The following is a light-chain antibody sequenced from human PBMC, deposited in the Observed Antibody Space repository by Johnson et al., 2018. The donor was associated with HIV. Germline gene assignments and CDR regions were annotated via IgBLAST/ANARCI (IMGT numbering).Light chain of an antibody. CDR2: DNY. Sequence: QSVLTQPPSVSAAPGQKVTISCSGSSSNIGNNYVSRYQQLPGTAPKLLIYDNYNRPSGIPDRFSGSKSGTSATLGITGLKPGAEGDYYCGTWERSLSAGSVFGTGTKVTVL. J-gene: IGLJ1*01. CDR1: SSNIGNNY. CDR3: GTWERSLSAGSV. V-gene: IGLV1-51*01.